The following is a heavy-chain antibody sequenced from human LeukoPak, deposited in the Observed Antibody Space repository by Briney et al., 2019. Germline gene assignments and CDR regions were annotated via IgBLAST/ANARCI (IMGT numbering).Heavy chain of an antibody. J-gene: IGHJ6*03. Sequence: PSETLSLTCTVSGGSISSSSYHWGWIRQPPGKGLEWIGSIYYSGSTYYNPSLKSRVTISVDTSKNQFSLKLSSVTAADTAVYYCARGRGYSSQGIYYYYYYMDVWGKGTTVTVSS. D-gene: IGHD6-13*01. CDR1: GGSISSSSYH. CDR3: ARGRGYSSQGIYYYYYYMDV. V-gene: IGHV4-39*07. CDR2: IYYSGST.